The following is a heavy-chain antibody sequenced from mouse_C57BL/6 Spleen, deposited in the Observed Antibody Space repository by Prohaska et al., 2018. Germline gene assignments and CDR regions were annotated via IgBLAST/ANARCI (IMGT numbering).Heavy chain of an antibody. V-gene: IGHV1-50*01. CDR3: ARGMRPHFDY. J-gene: IGHJ2*01. CDR1: GYTFTSYW. Sequence: QVQLQQPGAELVKPGASVKLSCKASGYTFTSYWMQWVKQRPGQGLEWIGEIDPSDSYTNYNQKFKGKATLTVDTSSSTAYMQLSSLTSEDSAVYYCARGMRPHFDYWGQGTTLTVSS. CDR2: IDPSDSYT.